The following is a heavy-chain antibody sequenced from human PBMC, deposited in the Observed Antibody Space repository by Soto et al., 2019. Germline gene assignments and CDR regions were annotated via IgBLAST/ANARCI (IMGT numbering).Heavy chain of an antibody. D-gene: IGHD1-26*01. J-gene: IGHJ5*02. V-gene: IGHV1-69*06. CDR1: GGTFSSYA. Sequence: SVKVSCKASGGTFSSYAISWVRQAPGQGLEWMGGIIPIFGTANYAQKFQGRVTITADKSTSTAYMELSSLRSEDTAVYYWAREGSVGASTNWFDPWGQGTLVTVSS. CDR3: AREGSVGASTNWFDP. CDR2: IIPIFGTA.